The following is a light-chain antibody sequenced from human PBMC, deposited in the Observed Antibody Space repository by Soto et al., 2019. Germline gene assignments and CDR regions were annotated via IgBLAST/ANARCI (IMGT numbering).Light chain of an antibody. CDR1: QNVGTN. Sequence: MTQSPSSLSVSPGERATLSCRASQNVGTNLAWYQQRAGQAPRLLIYGASTRAFGVAARFSGGGSGTEFTLTISSLQSDDFAVYSCQQYHDWPRTFGQGTKVDIK. V-gene: IGKV3-15*01. CDR3: QQYHDWPRT. CDR2: GAS. J-gene: IGKJ1*01.